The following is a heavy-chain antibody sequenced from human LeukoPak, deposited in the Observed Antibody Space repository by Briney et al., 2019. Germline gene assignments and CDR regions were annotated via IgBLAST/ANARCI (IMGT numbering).Heavy chain of an antibody. CDR2: ISYDGTNK. CDR3: AKDHNTGYYNGNYFDY. D-gene: IGHD3-9*01. CDR1: GFTFSTYA. V-gene: IGHV3-30-3*01. Sequence: PGGSLRLSCAASGFTFSTYAIHWVRQAPGKGLEWVAVISYDGTNKYYADSVKGRFTISRDNSKNTLYLQMNSLRAEDTAVYYCAKDHNTGYYNGNYFDYWGQGTLVTVSS. J-gene: IGHJ4*02.